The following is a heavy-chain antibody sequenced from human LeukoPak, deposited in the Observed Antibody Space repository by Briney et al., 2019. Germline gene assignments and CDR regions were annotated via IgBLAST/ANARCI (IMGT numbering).Heavy chain of an antibody. V-gene: IGHV4-34*01. J-gene: IGHJ5*02. CDR3: ARLKELRYFDWFPNWFDP. CDR2: INHSGST. CDR1: GGSFSGYY. D-gene: IGHD3-9*01. Sequence: SETLSLTCAVYGGSFSGYYWSWIRQPPGKGLEWIGEINHSGSTNYNPSLKSRVTISVDTSKNQFSLKLSSVTAADTAVYYCARLKELRYFDWFPNWFDPWGQGTLVTVSS.